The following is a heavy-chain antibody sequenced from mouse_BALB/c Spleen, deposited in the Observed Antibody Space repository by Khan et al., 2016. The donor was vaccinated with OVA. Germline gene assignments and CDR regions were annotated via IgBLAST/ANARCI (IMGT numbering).Heavy chain of an antibody. CDR1: GYTFTNYY. V-gene: IGHV1-4*01. CDR3: TRHGFLGGFTY. J-gene: IGHJ3*01. Sequence: QIQLQQSGAELMKPGASVKMSCKASGYTFTNYYIHWVMQRPGKGLEWIGYIDPFSGGTKYNQNFKDKATLTVDKSSSTAYMQLSSLTSEDSAVYYCTRHGFLGGFTYWGQGTTLTVSA. CDR2: IDPFSGGT. D-gene: IGHD2-2*01.